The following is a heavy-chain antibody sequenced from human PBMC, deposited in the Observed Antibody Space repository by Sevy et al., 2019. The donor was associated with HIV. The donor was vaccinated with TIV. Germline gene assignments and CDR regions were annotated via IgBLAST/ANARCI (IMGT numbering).Heavy chain of an antibody. J-gene: IGHJ4*02. Sequence: GGSLRLSCAASGFTFSNYDMHWVRQAPGKGLDWVAVISLDERYKNYADSVKVRFTISRDNFKNTLFLQMNGLRPEDTAVYFCARLFSCGGDCYYLDYWGQGALVTVSS. CDR2: ISLDERYK. CDR1: GFTFSNYD. CDR3: ARLFSCGGDCYYLDY. V-gene: IGHV3-30*03. D-gene: IGHD2-21*02.